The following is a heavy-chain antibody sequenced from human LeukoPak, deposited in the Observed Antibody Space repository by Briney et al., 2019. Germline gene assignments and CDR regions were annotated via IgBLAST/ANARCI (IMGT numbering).Heavy chain of an antibody. CDR1: GFTFSSYG. V-gene: IGHV3-30*02. CDR2: IRYDGSNK. Sequence: GGSLRLSCAASGFTFSSYGMHWVRQAPGKGLEWVAFIRYDGSNKYYADSVKGRFTISRDNSKNTLYLQMNSLGAEDTAVYYCAKDYFVLRYFDWLFFPDYWGQGTLVTVSS. CDR3: AKDYFVLRYFDWLFFPDY. D-gene: IGHD3-9*01. J-gene: IGHJ4*02.